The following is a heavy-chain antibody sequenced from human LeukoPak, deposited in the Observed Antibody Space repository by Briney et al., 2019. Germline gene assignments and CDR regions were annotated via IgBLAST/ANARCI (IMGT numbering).Heavy chain of an antibody. CDR1: GGSITSYY. V-gene: IGHV4-4*09. CDR2: IYNGGSA. J-gene: IGHJ6*03. CDR3: ARLVGGVTRRWSYYYYYMDV. Sequence: SETLSLTCTASGGSITSYYWGWIRQPPGKGLEWIGYIYNGGSAKYNPSLRSRVTISIDTSKNQFSLKLSSVTAADTAVYYCARLVGGVTRRWSYYYYYMDVWGKGTTVTVSS. D-gene: IGHD2-15*01.